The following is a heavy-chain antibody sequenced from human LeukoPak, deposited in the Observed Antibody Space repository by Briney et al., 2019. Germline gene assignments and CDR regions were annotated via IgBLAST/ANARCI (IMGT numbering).Heavy chain of an antibody. CDR2: IYYSGST. J-gene: IGHJ4*02. V-gene: IGHV4-39*01. CDR1: GGSISSSSYY. D-gene: IGHD5-18*01. CDR3: ASRRDTAMVWEYYFDY. Sequence: SETLSLTCTVSGGSISSSSYYWGWIRQPPGKGLEWIGSIYYSGSTYYNPSLKSRVTISVDTSKNQFSLKLSPVTAADTAVYYCASRRDTAMVWEYYFDYWGQGTLVTVSS.